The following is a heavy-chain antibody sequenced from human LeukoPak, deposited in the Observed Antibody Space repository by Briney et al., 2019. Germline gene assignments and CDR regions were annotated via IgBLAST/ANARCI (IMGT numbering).Heavy chain of an antibody. CDR1: GYTFTSYA. CDR3: ARGGGSTMVRGVIISFDY. CDR2: INAGNGNT. Sequence: ASVKVSCKASGYTFTSYAMHWVRQAPGQRLGWMGWINAGNGNTKYSQKFQGRVTITRDTSASTAYMELSSLRSEDTAVYYCARGGGSTMVRGVIISFDYWGQGTLVTVSS. J-gene: IGHJ4*02. D-gene: IGHD3-10*01. V-gene: IGHV1-3*01.